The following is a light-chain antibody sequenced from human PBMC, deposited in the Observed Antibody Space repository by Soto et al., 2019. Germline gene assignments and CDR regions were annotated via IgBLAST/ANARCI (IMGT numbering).Light chain of an antibody. V-gene: IGKV1-5*01. J-gene: IGKJ5*01. CDR1: QSISSW. CDR2: DAS. CDR3: QQYNNYST. Sequence: GDRVTITCRASQSISSWLAWYQQKPGKAPKLLIYDASSLESGVPSRLSGSGSGTEFTLTIRSLQPDDSATYFCQQYNNYSTFGQGTRLEIK.